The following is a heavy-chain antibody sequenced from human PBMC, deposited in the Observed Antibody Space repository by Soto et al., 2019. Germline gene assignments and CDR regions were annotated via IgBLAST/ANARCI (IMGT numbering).Heavy chain of an antibody. D-gene: IGHD4-4*01. J-gene: IGHJ6*03. CDR3: ARGTTVTTTPTYYYMDV. CDR2: ISPYNGDT. V-gene: IGHV1-18*01. CDR1: GYTFSSYA. Sequence: QVSLEQSGAEVEKPGASVKVSCKASGYTFSSYAISWVRQAPGQGLEWMGWISPYNGDTHYAQNFQGRVTMTTDTSTTTAYMELRSLKSDDTAIYYCARGTTVTTTPTYYYMDVWGKGTTVTVSS.